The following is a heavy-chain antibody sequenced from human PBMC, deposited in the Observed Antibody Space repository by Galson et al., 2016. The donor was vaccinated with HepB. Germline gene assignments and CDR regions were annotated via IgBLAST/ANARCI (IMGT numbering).Heavy chain of an antibody. CDR2: ITSSGSTK. CDR1: GFSVSTSG. Sequence: SLRLCCAASGFSVSTSGMSWVRQTPGRGLEWVSGITSSGSTKHYADSVKGRFTISRDNSKNTLYLYMNSLRAGDTAVYYCGKHGGFDYWGQGALVTVSS. CDR3: GKHGGFDY. V-gene: IGHV3-23*01. D-gene: IGHD3-16*01. J-gene: IGHJ4*02.